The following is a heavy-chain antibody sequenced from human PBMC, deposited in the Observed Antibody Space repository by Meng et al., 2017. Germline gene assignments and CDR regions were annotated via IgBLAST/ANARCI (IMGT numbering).Heavy chain of an antibody. J-gene: IGHJ6*02. CDR1: GGSTSSSSYY. CDR2: IYYSGST. CDR3: ARYPPAGTNYYYYGIDV. V-gene: IGHV4-39*07. D-gene: IGHD6-13*01. Sequence: SETLSLTCTVSGGSTSSSSYYWGWIRQPPGKGLEWIGSIYYSGSTYYNPSRKSRVTISVDTSKNQFSLKLSSVTAADTAVYYCARYPPAGTNYYYYGIDVWGQGTTVTVSS.